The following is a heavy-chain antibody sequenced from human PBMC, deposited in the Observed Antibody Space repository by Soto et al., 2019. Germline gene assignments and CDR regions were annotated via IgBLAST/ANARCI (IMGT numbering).Heavy chain of an antibody. V-gene: IGHV2-5*02. CDR1: GCSLSSSGVA. D-gene: IGHD6-13*01. Sequence: QITLKESGPTLVKPTQTLTLTCTFSGCSLSSSGVAVRWLRQPPGKALEWLALIYWDDDKRYSPSLNSRLTITKDTSKSQVVLTMTNMDPVDTATYYCAHTRPFTNSWTSFHYYYAMDVWGQGTTVTVYS. CDR2: IYWDDDK. CDR3: AHTRPFTNSWTSFHYYYAMDV. J-gene: IGHJ6*02.